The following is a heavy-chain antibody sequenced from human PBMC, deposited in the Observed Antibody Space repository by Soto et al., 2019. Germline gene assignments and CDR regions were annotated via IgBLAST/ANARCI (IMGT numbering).Heavy chain of an antibody. CDR3: ARVSMVRAATGSYYYYGMDV. D-gene: IGHD2-15*01. V-gene: IGHV3-74*01. J-gene: IGHJ6*02. CDR1: GDSISSGHYY. Sequence: ETLSLTCTVSGDSISSGHYYWSWVRQAPGKGLVWVSRINSDGSSTSYADSVKGRFTISRDNAKNTLYLQMNSLRAEDTAVYYCARVSMVRAATGSYYYYGMDVWGQGTTVTVSS. CDR2: INSDGSST.